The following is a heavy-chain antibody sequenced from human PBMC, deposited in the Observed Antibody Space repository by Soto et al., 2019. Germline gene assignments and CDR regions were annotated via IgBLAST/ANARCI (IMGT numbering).Heavy chain of an antibody. D-gene: IGHD2-15*01. CDR1: GYSFTNYW. V-gene: IGHV5-51*01. CDR3: ARLRCSGGSCYRDYYYGMDV. J-gene: IGHJ6*02. CDR2: IYPGDSDS. Sequence: GESLKISCKGSGYSFTNYWIGWVRQMPEKGLEWMGIIYPGDSDSRYSPSFQGQVTISVDKSISTAFLQWSSLKASDTAMYYCARLRCSGGSCYRDYYYGMDVWGQGTKVTVSS.